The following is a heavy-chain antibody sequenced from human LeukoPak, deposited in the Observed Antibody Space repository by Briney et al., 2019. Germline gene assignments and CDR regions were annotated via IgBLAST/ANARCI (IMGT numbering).Heavy chain of an antibody. D-gene: IGHD6-19*01. V-gene: IGHV4-34*01. Sequence: SETLSLTCAVYGGSFSGYYWTWIRQPPGKGLEWIGEINHRGSTHYNPSLKSRVTISVDTSKKQFSLKLSSVTAADTAVYYCATYSTGFDIWGQGTVVTVSS. CDR3: ATYSTGFDI. J-gene: IGHJ3*02. CDR1: GGSFSGYY. CDR2: INHRGST.